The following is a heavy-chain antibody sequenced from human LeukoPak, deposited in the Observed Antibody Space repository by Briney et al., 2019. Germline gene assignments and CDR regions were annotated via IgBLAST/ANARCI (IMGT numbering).Heavy chain of an antibody. CDR1: GYTFSSYV. J-gene: IGHJ6*02. CDR3: ATDSSRQTGVTTPYY. D-gene: IGHD4-17*01. CDR2: ITAYNGNT. V-gene: IGHV1-18*01. Sequence: ASVKVSCKASGYTFSSYVITWVRQAPGQGLEWMGWITAYNGNTNYAQKLQGRVTMTADTSTSTAYMELRTLRSDDTAVYYCATDSSRQTGVTTPYYWGQGTTVTVSS.